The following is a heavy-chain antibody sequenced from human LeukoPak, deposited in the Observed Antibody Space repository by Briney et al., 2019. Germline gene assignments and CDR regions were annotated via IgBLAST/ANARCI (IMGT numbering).Heavy chain of an antibody. D-gene: IGHD6-13*01. CDR2: INSDGTST. CDR1: GFTFSSYS. V-gene: IGHV3-74*03. J-gene: IGHJ4*02. Sequence: GGSLRLSCAASGFTFSSYSMNWVRQAPGQGLEWVSRINSDGTSTTYADSVKGRFTTSRDNAKNTLYLQMNSLRAEDMAVYFCAREDRGSSWPIDYWGQGALVTVSS. CDR3: AREDRGSSWPIDY.